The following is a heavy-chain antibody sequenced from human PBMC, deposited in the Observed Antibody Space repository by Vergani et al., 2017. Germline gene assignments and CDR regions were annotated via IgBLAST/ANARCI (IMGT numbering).Heavy chain of an antibody. CDR3: TKGSVYYHDSAGHGYDPYTGFDL. CDR2: VSGSSATP. CDR1: GFSFPGYA. V-gene: IGHV3-23*01. Sequence: EVQLLESGGGLVQPGGSLRLSCEASGFSFPGYAMSWVRQAPGKGLEWVSSVSGSSATPYYADSVKGRFIISRDNSKNTLHLQMNSLRFEDTAVYFCTKGSVYYHDSAGHGYDPYTGFDLWGQGTLVTVSS. J-gene: IGHJ3*01. D-gene: IGHD5-12*01.